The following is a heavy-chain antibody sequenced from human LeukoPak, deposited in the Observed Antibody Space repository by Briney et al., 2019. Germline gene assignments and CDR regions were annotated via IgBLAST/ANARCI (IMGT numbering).Heavy chain of an antibody. CDR2: IDYRERI. J-gene: IGHJ4*02. Sequence: SETLSLTCTVSGGSFTTSGHYWGWIRQPSGKGLEWIGKIDYRERIAYNPSLKTRVTISADTTKNEFSLRLNSVTASDTAVYYCASYISRTMRDYWGQGTLVTVSS. D-gene: IGHD3-3*02. CDR3: ASYISRTMRDY. CDR1: GGSFTTSGHY. V-gene: IGHV4-39*01.